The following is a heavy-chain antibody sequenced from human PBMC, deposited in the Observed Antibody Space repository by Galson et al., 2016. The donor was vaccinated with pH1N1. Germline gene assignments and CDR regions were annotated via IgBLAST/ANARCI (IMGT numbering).Heavy chain of an antibody. CDR1: GYTFTSYG. V-gene: IGHV1-18*01. CDR2: INPYTGDT. D-gene: IGHD3-10*01. CDR3: ACMVRGDYFDY. Sequence: SVKVSCKAPGYTFTSYGISWVRQAPGQGLEWMGWINPYTGDTNYAQKLQGRVTMTTDTSTSTAYMELRSLRSDDTAVYYCACMVRGDYFDYWGREPWSPSPQ. J-gene: IGHJ4*02.